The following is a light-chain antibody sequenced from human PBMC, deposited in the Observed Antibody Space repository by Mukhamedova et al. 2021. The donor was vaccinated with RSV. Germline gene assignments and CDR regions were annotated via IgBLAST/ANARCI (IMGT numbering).Light chain of an antibody. CDR3: HQFNSSPPT. J-gene: IGKJ5*01. CDR2: DAS. Sequence: WYQRRVHGKAPKLLIYDASSLKSGVPSRFSGSRSGTDFTLTISSLQPEDVATYFCHQFNSSPPTFGQGTRLEIK. V-gene: IGKV1-13*02.